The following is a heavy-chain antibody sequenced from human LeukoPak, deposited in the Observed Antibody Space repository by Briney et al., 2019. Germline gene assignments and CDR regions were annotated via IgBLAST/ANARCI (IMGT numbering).Heavy chain of an antibody. V-gene: IGHV3-23*01. CDR3: AKPSSSGWYGGFDY. Sequence: GGSLRLSCAASGFTFSSYAMSWVRQAPGKGLGWVSAISGSGGSTYYADSVKGRFTISRDNSKNTLYLQMNSLRAEDTAVYYCAKPSSSGWYGGFDYWGQGTLVTVSS. CDR2: ISGSGGST. CDR1: GFTFSSYA. D-gene: IGHD6-19*01. J-gene: IGHJ4*02.